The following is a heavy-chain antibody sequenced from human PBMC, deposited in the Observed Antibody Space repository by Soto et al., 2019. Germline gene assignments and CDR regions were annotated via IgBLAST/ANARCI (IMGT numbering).Heavy chain of an antibody. V-gene: IGHV3-23*01. CDR3: AFLGSNWKVGYSYYGMDV. Sequence: PGGSLRLSCAASGFTFSTYAMTWVRQAPGKGLEWVSGISGSDGATHYADSVKGRFTISRDNSKNTLYLQMSSLRAEDTAVYYCAFLGSNWKVGYSYYGMDVWGQGTTVTVSS. D-gene: IGHD1-20*01. J-gene: IGHJ6*02. CDR1: GFTFSTYA. CDR2: ISGSDGAT.